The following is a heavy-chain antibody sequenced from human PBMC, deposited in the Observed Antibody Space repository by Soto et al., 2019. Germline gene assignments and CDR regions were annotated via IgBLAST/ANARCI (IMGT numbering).Heavy chain of an antibody. CDR3: ARGVTAGVDP. Sequence: ASVKVSCKASGYSFTGLGINWVRQTTVQGLEWMGWMQPSSGRTGYAQKFQGRVTMTRDTSINTAYMELSSLTSDDTAFYYCARGVTAGVDPWGQGTQVTVSS. J-gene: IGHJ5*02. CDR1: GYSFTGLG. CDR2: MQPSSGRT. V-gene: IGHV1-8*01. D-gene: IGHD3-10*01.